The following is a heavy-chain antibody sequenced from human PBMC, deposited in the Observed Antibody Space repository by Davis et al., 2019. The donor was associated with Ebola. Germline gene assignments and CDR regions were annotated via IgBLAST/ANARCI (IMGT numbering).Heavy chain of an antibody. CDR3: ARYVGDGDYGNWYFDL. D-gene: IGHD4-17*01. Sequence: AASVKVSCKASGSNFNSYTISWLRQAPGQGLEWMGRITPILGSSNYAQKFQGRVTITADRSTRTLYMDLSSLRSEDTAVYYCARYVGDGDYGNWYFDLWGRGTLVTVSS. CDR2: ITPILGSS. J-gene: IGHJ2*01. CDR1: GSNFNSYT. V-gene: IGHV1-69*08.